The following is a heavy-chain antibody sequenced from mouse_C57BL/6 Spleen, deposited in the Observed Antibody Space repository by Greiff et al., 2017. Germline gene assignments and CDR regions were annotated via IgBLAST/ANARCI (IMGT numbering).Heavy chain of an antibody. CDR3: ASRSKYYAMDY. V-gene: IGHV1-59*01. D-gene: IGHD2-5*01. J-gene: IGHJ4*01. Sequence: QVQLQQPGAELVRPGTSVKLSCKASGYTFTSYWMHWVKQRPGQGLEWIGVIDPSDSYTNYNQKFKGKATLTVDTSSSTAYMQLSSLTSEDSAVYYCASRSKYYAMDYWGQGTSVTVSS. CDR1: GYTFTSYW. CDR2: IDPSDSYT.